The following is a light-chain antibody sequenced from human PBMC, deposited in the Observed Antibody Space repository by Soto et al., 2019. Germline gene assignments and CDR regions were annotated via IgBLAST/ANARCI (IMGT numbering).Light chain of an antibody. Sequence: QSALTQPVSVSGSPGQTIAISSTGTSSDVAGYKYVSWYQQYPGKAPKLMIYDVSNRPSGVPDRFSGSKSGNTASLTISGLQSENEADYYCSSYTSYTSYVFGTGTKLTVL. V-gene: IGLV2-14*01. CDR2: DVS. J-gene: IGLJ1*01. CDR3: SSYTSYTSYV. CDR1: SSDVAGYKY.